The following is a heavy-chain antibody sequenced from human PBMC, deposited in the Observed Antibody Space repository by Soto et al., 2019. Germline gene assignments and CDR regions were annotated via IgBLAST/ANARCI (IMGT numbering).Heavy chain of an antibody. CDR2: ISAYNGNT. V-gene: IGHV1-18*01. D-gene: IGHD1-26*01. CDR3: ASFSISRGIVGATPDY. Sequence: QAPLVQSGAEVKKPGASVKVSCKASGYTFTSYGISWVRQAPGQGLEWMGWISAYNGNTNYAQKLQGRVTMTTDTSTSTAYMELRSLRSDDTAVYYCASFSISRGIVGATPDYWGQGTLVTVSS. J-gene: IGHJ4*02. CDR1: GYTFTSYG.